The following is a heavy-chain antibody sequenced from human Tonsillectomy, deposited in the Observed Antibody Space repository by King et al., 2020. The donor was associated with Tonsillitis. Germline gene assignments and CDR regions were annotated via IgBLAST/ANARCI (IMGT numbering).Heavy chain of an antibody. Sequence: VQLQQWGAGLLKPSETLSHTCAVYGGSFSGYYWSWIRQPPGKGLEWIGEINHSGSTNYNPSLKSRVTISVDTSKNQFSLKLSSVTAADTAVYYCATLGYSYGYWGQGTLVTVSS. J-gene: IGHJ4*02. CDR2: INHSGST. V-gene: IGHV4-34*01. CDR1: GGSFSGYY. D-gene: IGHD5-18*01. CDR3: ATLGYSYGY.